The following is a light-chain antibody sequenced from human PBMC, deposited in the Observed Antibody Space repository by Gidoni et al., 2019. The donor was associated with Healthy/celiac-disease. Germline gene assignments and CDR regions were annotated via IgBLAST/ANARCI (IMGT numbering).Light chain of an antibody. J-gene: IGLJ2*01. V-gene: IGLV5-45*02. CDR2: YKSDSDK. CDR1: SGSNVGTYR. Sequence: QAALTPPSSLSPSPGASDSLTCTSRSGSNVGTYRIYWYQQKPGSPPQYLLRYKSDSDKQQGSGVPSRFSGSKDASANAGILLISGLQSEDEADYYCMIWHSSAVVFGGGTKLTVL. CDR3: MIWHSSAVV.